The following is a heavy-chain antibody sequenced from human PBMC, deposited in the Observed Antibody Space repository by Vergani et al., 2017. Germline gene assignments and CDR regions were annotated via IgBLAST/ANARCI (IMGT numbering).Heavy chain of an antibody. CDR2: FYSTGST. D-gene: IGHD3-9*01. V-gene: IGHV4-59*13. CDR3: ARVMYRDEASTGYRLEGMDI. J-gene: IGHJ6*02. CDR1: GGSFNTYY. Sequence: QVQLEESGPGLVQPSETLSLTCTVSGGSFNTYYWSWIRQSPGKGLEWIGYFYSTGSTNYNPSLNSRFTLSVDTSKNQFYLKLRSVTAAATAVYFCARVMYRDEASTGYRLEGMDIWGQGTTVTISS.